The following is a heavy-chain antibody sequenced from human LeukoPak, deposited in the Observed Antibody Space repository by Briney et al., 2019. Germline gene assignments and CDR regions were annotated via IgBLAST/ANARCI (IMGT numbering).Heavy chain of an antibody. CDR3: ARDPPINYYDSSGFDY. CDR1: GYTFTSYG. J-gene: IGHJ4*02. D-gene: IGHD3-22*01. CDR2: INPSGGST. V-gene: IGHV1-46*01. Sequence: ASVKVSCKASGYTFTSYGISWVRQAPGQGLEWMGIINPSGGSTSYAQKFQGRVTMTRDTSTSTVYMELSSLRSEDTAVYYCARDPPINYYDSSGFDYWGQGTLVTVSS.